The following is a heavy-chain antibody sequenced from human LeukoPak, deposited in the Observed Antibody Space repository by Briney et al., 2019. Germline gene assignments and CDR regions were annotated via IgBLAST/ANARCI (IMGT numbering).Heavy chain of an antibody. CDR3: VRQGTNSGYYLLDY. J-gene: IGHJ4*02. V-gene: IGHV4-30-2*01. CDR1: GGSISSGSYS. Sequence: PSQTLSLTCAVSGGSISSGSYSWSWIRQPPGKGLEWIGYIYHSGSTYYNPSLKSRVTISVDRSKNQFSLKLTSVTVADTATYYCVRQGTNSGYYLLDYWGQGHLVIVSS. CDR2: IYHSGST. D-gene: IGHD3-22*01.